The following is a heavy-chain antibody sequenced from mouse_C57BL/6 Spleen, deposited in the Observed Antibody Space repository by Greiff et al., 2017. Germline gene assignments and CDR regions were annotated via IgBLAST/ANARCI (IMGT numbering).Heavy chain of an antibody. D-gene: IGHD3-2*02. CDR2: IYPGSGST. J-gene: IGHJ4*01. Sequence: LQPGAELVKPGASVKMSCKASGYTFTSYWITWVKQRPGQGLEWIGDIYPGSGSTNYNEKFKSKATLTVDTSSSTAYMQLSSLTSEDSAVYYCARQLRLPYYAMDYWGQGTSVTVSS. CDR3: ARQLRLPYYAMDY. CDR1: GYTFTSYW. V-gene: IGHV1-55*01.